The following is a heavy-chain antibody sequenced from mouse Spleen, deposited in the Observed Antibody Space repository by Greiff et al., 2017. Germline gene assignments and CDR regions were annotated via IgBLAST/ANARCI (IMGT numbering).Heavy chain of an antibody. Sequence: EVKLVESGGGLVQPGGSLKLSCAASGFTFSDYYMYWVRQTPEKRLEWVAYISNGGGSTYYPDTVKGRFTISRDNAKNTLYLQMSRLKSEDTAMYYCARHRWYFDVWGTGTTVTVAS. CDR2: ISNGGGST. J-gene: IGHJ1*03. V-gene: IGHV5-12*01. CDR1: GFTFSDYY. CDR3: ARHRWYFDV.